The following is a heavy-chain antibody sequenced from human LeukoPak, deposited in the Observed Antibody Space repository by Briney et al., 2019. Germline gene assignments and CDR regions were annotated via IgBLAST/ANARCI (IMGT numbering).Heavy chain of an antibody. CDR1: GFTFSSYA. D-gene: IGHD3-10*01. CDR3: AKDLFATYYYGSGSYYLWDY. J-gene: IGHJ4*02. CDR2: ISGSGGST. Sequence: GGTLRLSCAASGFTFSSYAMSWVRHAPGRGLEWVSAISGSGGSTYYADSVKGRFTISRDNSKNTLYLQMNSLRAEDTAVYYCAKDLFATYYYGSGSYYLWDYWGQGTLVTVS. V-gene: IGHV3-23*01.